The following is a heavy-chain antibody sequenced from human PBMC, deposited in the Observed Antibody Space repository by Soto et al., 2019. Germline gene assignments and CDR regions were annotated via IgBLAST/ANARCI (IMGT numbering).Heavy chain of an antibody. CDR3: ARVLAARSSRDFDY. V-gene: IGHV4-34*01. CDR2: INASGGT. Sequence: QVQLQQWGAGLLKPSETLSLTCAVYGGSFSTDYWCWVRQPPGKGLEWIGEINASGGTNYNPSLKSRATISVATSKNQLSLKLSSVTAADTAVYYCARVLAARSSRDFDYWGQGTLVTVSS. J-gene: IGHJ4*02. CDR1: GGSFSTDY. D-gene: IGHD6-6*01.